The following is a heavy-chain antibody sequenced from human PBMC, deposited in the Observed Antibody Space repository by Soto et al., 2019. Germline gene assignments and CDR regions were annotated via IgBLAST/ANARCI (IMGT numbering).Heavy chain of an antibody. D-gene: IGHD1-7*01. J-gene: IGHJ6*02. CDR1: GYTFTSYY. CDR3: ARSGVYNWNYVGDYYYYYGMDV. CDR2: INPSGGST. Sequence: GASVKVSCKASGYTFTSYYMHWVRQAPGQGLEWMGIINPSGGSTSYAQKFQGRVTMTRDTSTSTVYMELSSLRSEDTAVYYCARSGVYNWNYVGDYYYYYGMDVWGQGTTVTVSS. V-gene: IGHV1-46*01.